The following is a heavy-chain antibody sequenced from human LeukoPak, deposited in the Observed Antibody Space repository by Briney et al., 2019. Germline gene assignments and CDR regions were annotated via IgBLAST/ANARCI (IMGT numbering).Heavy chain of an antibody. D-gene: IGHD6-19*01. CDR2: IKQDGSEK. Sequence: TGGSLRLSCAASGFTFSSYWMSWVRQALGRGLEWVANIKQDGSEKYYVDSLKGRFTISRDNAKNSLYLQMNSLRAEDTAVYYCARDGRAYSSGWSLPYFDYWGQGTLVTVSS. J-gene: IGHJ4*02. V-gene: IGHV3-7*01. CDR3: ARDGRAYSSGWSLPYFDY. CDR1: GFTFSSYW.